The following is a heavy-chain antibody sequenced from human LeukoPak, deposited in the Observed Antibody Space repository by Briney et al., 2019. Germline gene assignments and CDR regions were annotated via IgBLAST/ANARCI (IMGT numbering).Heavy chain of an antibody. Sequence: GGSLRLSCAASGFTLSSYWMSWVRQAPGKGLEWVANIKQDGSEKYYVDSVKGRFTISRDNVKNTLYLQMNSLRAEDTAVYYCARGFRGWHAEEFDYWGQGTLVTVSS. V-gene: IGHV3-7*01. J-gene: IGHJ4*02. D-gene: IGHD3-22*01. CDR1: GFTLSSYW. CDR2: IKQDGSEK. CDR3: ARGFRGWHAEEFDY.